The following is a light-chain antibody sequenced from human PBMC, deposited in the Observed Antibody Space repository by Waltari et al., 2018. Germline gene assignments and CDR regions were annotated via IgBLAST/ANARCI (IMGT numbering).Light chain of an antibody. V-gene: IGKV1-5*03. CDR1: QSISSW. J-gene: IGKJ2*01. Sequence: DIQVTQSPSTLSASFGDRVTITCRASQSISSWLAWYQQKPGKAPKILIKKASSLESGVPSRFTGSGSGTEFTLTISSLQPDDFATYYCQQYNNYPYTFGQGTKLEIK. CDR3: QQYNNYPYT. CDR2: KAS.